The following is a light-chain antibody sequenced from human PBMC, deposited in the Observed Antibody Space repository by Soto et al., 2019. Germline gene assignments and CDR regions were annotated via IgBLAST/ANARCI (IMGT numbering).Light chain of an antibody. CDR3: CSYASSSTYV. CDR1: SSDVGGYNY. V-gene: IGLV2-11*01. CDR2: DVS. J-gene: IGLJ1*01. Sequence: QSLLTQPPSVSGSPGQSVTISCTGTSSDVGGYNYVAWYQQHPGKAPKVMIYDVSKRPSGVPDRFSGSKSGNTASLTISGLQAEDEADYYCCSYASSSTYVFGTGTKVTVL.